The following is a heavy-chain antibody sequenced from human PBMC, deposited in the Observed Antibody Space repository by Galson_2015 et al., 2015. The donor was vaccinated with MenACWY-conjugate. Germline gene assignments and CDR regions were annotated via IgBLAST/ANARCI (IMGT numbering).Heavy chain of an antibody. CDR2: IRGAGST. CDR3: ARDCSGGGCSYFFDY. CDR1: GFSVSSYY. J-gene: IGHJ4*02. D-gene: IGHD2-15*01. V-gene: IGHV3-53*01. Sequence: SLRLSCAASGFSVSSYYMSWVRQAPGKGPEWISVIRGAGSTVYADSVQGRFTISRDTSKNAVFLQMSNLRAEDTAVYYCARDCSGGGCSYFFDYWGQGTLVTVSS.